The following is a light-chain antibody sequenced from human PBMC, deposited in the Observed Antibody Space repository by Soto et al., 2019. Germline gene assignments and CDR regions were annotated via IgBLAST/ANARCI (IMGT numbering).Light chain of an antibody. Sequence: TQSPGTLSLSPGERATLSCRASQSVGSTYLAWYQQKPGQAPRVLIYGTSSRATGIPDRFSGSGSGTDFTLTISRLEPEDFAVYYCQQYISSPRTFGQGTKVDIK. CDR3: QQYISSPRT. CDR2: GTS. J-gene: IGKJ1*01. V-gene: IGKV3-20*01. CDR1: QSVGSTY.